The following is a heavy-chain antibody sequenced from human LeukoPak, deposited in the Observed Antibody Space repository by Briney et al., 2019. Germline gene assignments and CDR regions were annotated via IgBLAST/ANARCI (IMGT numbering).Heavy chain of an antibody. CDR2: IYYSGST. V-gene: IGHV4-59*01. Sequence: SETLSLTCTVSGGSISSYYWSWIRQPPGKGLEWIGYIYYSGSTNYNPSLKSRVTISVDTSKNQFSLKLSSVTAADTAVYYCARVNDFWSGSTNYYSDYWGQGTLVTVSS. J-gene: IGHJ4*02. CDR3: ARVNDFWSGSTNYYSDY. D-gene: IGHD3-3*01. CDR1: GGSISSYY.